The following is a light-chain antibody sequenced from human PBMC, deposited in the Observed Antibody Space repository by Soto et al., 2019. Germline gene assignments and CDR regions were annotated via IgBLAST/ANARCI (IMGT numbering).Light chain of an antibody. Sequence: EFVLTQSPGTLSLSPGERATLSCRASQTVRNNYLAWYQQKPGQAPRLLIFSASSRATGIPARFSGTGSGTEFTLTINSLQSEDFALYYCQQYDNWPRTFGQGTKVDIK. V-gene: IGKV3-15*01. CDR3: QQYDNWPRT. J-gene: IGKJ1*01. CDR1: QTVRNN. CDR2: SAS.